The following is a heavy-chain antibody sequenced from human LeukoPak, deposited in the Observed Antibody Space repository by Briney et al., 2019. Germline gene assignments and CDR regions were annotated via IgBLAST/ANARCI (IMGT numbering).Heavy chain of an antibody. V-gene: IGHV3-48*02. CDR1: GFAFSSYA. CDR2: ISSSSKI. J-gene: IGHJ5*02. Sequence: GGSLRLSCTASGFAFSSYAMAWVRQAPGKGLEWLSYISSSSKINYADSVKGRFTISRDNAKNSLYLQMISLRDEDTAVYYCARSANPGVHDFNPWGQGTLVTVSS. CDR3: ARSANPGVHDFNP. D-gene: IGHD6-6*01.